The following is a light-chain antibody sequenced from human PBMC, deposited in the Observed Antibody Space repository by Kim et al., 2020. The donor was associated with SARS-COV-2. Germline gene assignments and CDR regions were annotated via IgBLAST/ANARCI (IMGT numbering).Light chain of an antibody. Sequence: GQTVPVSCAGTIADVGATDSVSWYQQHPGKAPKLIIYESTKRPSGVPERFSGSRSDNTASLTVSGLQAEDEAAYHCSSYATGKNLVFGGGTKVTVL. CDR3: SSYATGKNLV. V-gene: IGLV2-8*01. CDR2: EST. J-gene: IGLJ3*02. CDR1: IADVGATDS.